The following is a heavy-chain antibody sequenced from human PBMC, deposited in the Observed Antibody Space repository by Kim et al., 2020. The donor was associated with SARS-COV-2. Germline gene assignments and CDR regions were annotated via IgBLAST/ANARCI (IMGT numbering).Heavy chain of an antibody. V-gene: IGHV7-4-1*02. Sequence: ASVKVSCKASGYTFTNFAIDWLRQAPGQGLEWVGWINTNTGNPAYAQAFTGRVVFSLDTSVSTAYLHISSLKAEDAAVYYCARERSSGSRYLDVWGQGTTVTVSS. J-gene: IGHJ6*02. D-gene: IGHD3-10*01. CDR2: INTNTGNP. CDR3: ARERSSGSRYLDV. CDR1: GYTFTNFA.